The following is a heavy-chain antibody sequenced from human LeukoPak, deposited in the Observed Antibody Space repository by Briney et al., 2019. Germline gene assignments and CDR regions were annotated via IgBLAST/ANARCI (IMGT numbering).Heavy chain of an antibody. Sequence: NPSETLSLTCTVSGGSISSYYWGWIRQPPGKGLEWIGSIYYSGSTYYNPSLKSRVTISVDTSKNQFSLKLSSVTAADTAVYYCARHRWRSSWDFDYWGQGTLVTVSS. J-gene: IGHJ4*02. CDR1: GGSISSYY. CDR3: ARHRWRSSWDFDY. D-gene: IGHD6-13*01. CDR2: IYYSGST. V-gene: IGHV4-39*01.